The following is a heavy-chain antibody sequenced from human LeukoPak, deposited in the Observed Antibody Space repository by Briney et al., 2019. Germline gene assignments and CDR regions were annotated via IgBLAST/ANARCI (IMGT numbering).Heavy chain of an antibody. V-gene: IGHV3-23*01. D-gene: IGHD3-10*01. CDR1: GFTFRTYA. Sequence: GGSLRLSCAASGFTFRTYAMSWVRQAPGKGLEWVSAISGSGGSTYYTDSVKGRFTMSRDNSKNTLYLQMNSLRVEDTAVYYCAKSRLYGSGSSSSDYWGQGTLVTVSS. CDR2: ISGSGGST. J-gene: IGHJ4*02. CDR3: AKSRLYGSGSSSSDY.